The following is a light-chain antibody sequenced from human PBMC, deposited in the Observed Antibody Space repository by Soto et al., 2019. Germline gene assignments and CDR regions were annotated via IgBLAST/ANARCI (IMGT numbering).Light chain of an antibody. CDR1: SGHSSYA. CDR3: QTWGTGIRV. J-gene: IGLJ3*02. Sequence: QLALTQSPSASASLGASVKLTCTLSSGHSSYAIAWHQQQPEKGPRYLMKLNSDGTHNKGDGIPDRFSGSSSGAERYLTISSLRSEDEADYYCQTWGTGIRVFGGGTKLTVL. V-gene: IGLV4-69*01. CDR2: LNSDGTH.